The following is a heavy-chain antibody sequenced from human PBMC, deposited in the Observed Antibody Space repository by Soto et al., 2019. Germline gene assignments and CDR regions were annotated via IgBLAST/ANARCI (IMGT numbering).Heavy chain of an antibody. D-gene: IGHD3-22*01. CDR3: STRAYDTNGYYRFDP. Sequence: QVQLQQWGAGLLKPSETLSLTCAVYGGSFSGHSWTWIRQSPGKGLEWIRDINHSGRVNYSPSLKSRVTISLDTSKNQFSLTLSAVTAADTAMYYCSTRAYDTNGYYRFDPWGQGTLVTVSS. V-gene: IGHV4-34*01. J-gene: IGHJ5*01. CDR1: GGSFSGHS. CDR2: INHSGRV.